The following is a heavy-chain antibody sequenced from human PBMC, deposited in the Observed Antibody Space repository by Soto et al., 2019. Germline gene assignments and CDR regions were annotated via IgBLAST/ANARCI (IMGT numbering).Heavy chain of an antibody. CDR1: GGSISSSSYY. CDR2: IYYSGST. D-gene: IGHD4-17*01. CDR3: ASFYGNCVYYYYYYLDV. J-gene: IGHJ6*03. V-gene: IGHV4-39*01. Sequence: SETLSLTCTVSGGSISSSSYYWGWIRQPPGKGLEWIGSIYYSGSTYYNPSLKSRFTISVDPSKNQFSLKLSSFTAADTAVYYCASFYGNCVYYYYYYLDVWGKGATVTVSS.